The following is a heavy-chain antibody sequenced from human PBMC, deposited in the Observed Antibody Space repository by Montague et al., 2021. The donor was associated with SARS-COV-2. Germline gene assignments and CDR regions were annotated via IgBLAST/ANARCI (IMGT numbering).Heavy chain of an antibody. CDR3: ARHYSATLPAVY. V-gene: IGHV4-59*08. Sequence: SETLSLTCTDSGGSISSFYWSCFRQPPGKGLEWIVYISDSGSTNYNPSLTSRVTMSVDTSKNQFSLKVNSVTAADTAVYYCARHYSATLPAVYWGQGTLVTVSS. CDR1: GGSISSFY. CDR2: ISDSGST. J-gene: IGHJ4*02. D-gene: IGHD2-15*01.